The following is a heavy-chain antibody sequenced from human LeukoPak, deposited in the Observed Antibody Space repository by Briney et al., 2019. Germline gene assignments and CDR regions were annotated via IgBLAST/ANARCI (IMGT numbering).Heavy chain of an antibody. CDR3: AREPQNLDYDSSGYNDAFDI. CDR1: GFTFSDYY. V-gene: IGHV3-11*01. D-gene: IGHD3-22*01. Sequence: GGSLRLSCAASGFTFSDYYMSWIRQAPGKGLEWVSYISSSGSTIYYADSVKGRFTISRDNAKNSLYLQMNSLRAEDTAVYYCAREPQNLDYDSSGYNDAFDIWGQGTMVTVSS. J-gene: IGHJ3*02. CDR2: ISSSGSTI.